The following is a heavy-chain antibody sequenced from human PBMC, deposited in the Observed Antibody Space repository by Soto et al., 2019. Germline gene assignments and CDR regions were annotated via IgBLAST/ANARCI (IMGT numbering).Heavy chain of an antibody. J-gene: IGHJ3*02. CDR3: SRDSSGGNAGAFDI. V-gene: IGHV4-4*02. D-gene: IGHD3-10*01. Sequence: QVQLQESGPGLVKPSGTLSLTCAVSSGSISSSNWWSWVRQPPGKGREWIGEIYHSGSTNYNPSLKSRVTISVDKSKNQFSLKLSSVTAADTAVYYCSRDSSGGNAGAFDIWGQGTMVTVSS. CDR1: SGSISSSNW. CDR2: IYHSGST.